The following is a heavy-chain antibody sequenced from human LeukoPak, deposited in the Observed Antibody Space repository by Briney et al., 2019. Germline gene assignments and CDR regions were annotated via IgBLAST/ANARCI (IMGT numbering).Heavy chain of an antibody. J-gene: IGHJ4*02. CDR1: GYTFTGYY. Sequence: ASVKVSCKASGYTFTGYYMHWMRQAPGQGLEWMGWINPNSGSTNYAQNFQGRVTMTRDTSISTAYMEVNGLRSDDTAIYYCARVHLYSGSYYDYWGQGTLVTVSS. V-gene: IGHV1-2*02. D-gene: IGHD1-26*01. CDR2: INPNSGST. CDR3: ARVHLYSGSYYDY.